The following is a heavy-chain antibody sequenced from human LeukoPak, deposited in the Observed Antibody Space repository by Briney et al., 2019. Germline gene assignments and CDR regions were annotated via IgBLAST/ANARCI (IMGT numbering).Heavy chain of an antibody. V-gene: IGHV4-34*01. CDR3: ARGRYDILTGYYY. Sequence: SETLSLTCAVYGVSFSGYYWSWIRQPPGKGLEWIGEINHSGSTNYNPSLNGRVTISEDTSKNQFSLKLSSVTAADTAVYYCARGRYDILTGYYYWGQGTLVTVSS. J-gene: IGHJ4*02. CDR1: GVSFSGYY. D-gene: IGHD3-9*01. CDR2: INHSGST.